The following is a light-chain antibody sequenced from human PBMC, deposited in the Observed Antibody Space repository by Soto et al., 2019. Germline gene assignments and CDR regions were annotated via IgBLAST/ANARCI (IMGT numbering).Light chain of an antibody. Sequence: QSVLTQPPSVSGAPGQRVTISCTGSSSNIGAIYDVQWYHQLPGTAPKLLIYGNSNRPSGVPDRFSGSKSGTSASLAITGLQAEDEADYYCQSYDSSLSGWVFGGGTKVTVL. CDR3: QSYDSSLSGWV. J-gene: IGLJ3*02. CDR1: SSNIGAIYD. CDR2: GNS. V-gene: IGLV1-40*01.